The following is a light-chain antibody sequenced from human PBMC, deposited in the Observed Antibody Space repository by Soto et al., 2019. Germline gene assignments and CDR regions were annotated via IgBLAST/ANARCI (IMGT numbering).Light chain of an antibody. CDR3: QQYNTWRSIS. Sequence: EIVMTQSPATLSVSPGERVTLSCRASQSFSDRLAWYQHKPAQSPRLLLYDTSTRAAATPPRFTGSGSGTAFTLPISSLQSEDFVVYYCQQYNTWRSISFGQGTRLEIK. J-gene: IGKJ5*01. CDR2: DTS. CDR1: QSFSDR. V-gene: IGKV3-15*01.